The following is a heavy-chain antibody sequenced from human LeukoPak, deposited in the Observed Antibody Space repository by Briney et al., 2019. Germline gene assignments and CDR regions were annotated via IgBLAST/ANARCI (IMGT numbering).Heavy chain of an antibody. Sequence: SETLFLTCAVYGGSFSGYYWSWIRQPPGKGLEWIGEINHSGSTNYNPSLKSRVTISVDTSKNQFSLKLSSVTAADTAVYYCARVGKVASSRWYRPTYYFDYWGQGTLVTVSS. J-gene: IGHJ4*02. CDR2: INHSGST. V-gene: IGHV4-34*01. CDR3: ARVGKVASSRWYRPTYYFDY. CDR1: GGSFSGYY. D-gene: IGHD6-13*01.